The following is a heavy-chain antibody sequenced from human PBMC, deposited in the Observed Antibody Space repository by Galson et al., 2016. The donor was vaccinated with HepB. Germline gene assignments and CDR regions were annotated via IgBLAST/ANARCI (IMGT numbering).Heavy chain of an antibody. CDR2: IYQSGNT. CDR1: GGSISSGGYY. D-gene: IGHD6-6*01. Sequence: TLSLTCTVSGGSISSGGYYWSWIRQHPGKGLEWIGYIYQSGNTYYTPSLKSRVTISVDTSKNQFSLKVSSVTAADTAVYYCARDRLVHYFDYWGQGTLVTVSS. V-gene: IGHV4-31*03. CDR3: ARDRLVHYFDY. J-gene: IGHJ4*02.